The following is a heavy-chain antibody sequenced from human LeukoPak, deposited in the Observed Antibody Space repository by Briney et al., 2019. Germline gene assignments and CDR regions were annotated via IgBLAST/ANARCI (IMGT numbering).Heavy chain of an antibody. CDR1: GFTFSDYT. V-gene: IGHV3-21*01. CDR2: ISSSSSYI. CDR3: VRGEYSYGPLDYYYYMDV. D-gene: IGHD5-18*01. J-gene: IGHJ6*03. Sequence: GGSLRRSCAASGFTFSDYTMNWVRQAPGKGLEWVSSISSSSSYIYYADSVKGRLTISRDNAKNSLSLQMKSLRAEDTAVYYCVRGEYSYGPLDYYYYMDVWGKGTTVTVSS.